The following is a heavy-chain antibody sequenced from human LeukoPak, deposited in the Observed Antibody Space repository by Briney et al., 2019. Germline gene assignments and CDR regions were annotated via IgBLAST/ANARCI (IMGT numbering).Heavy chain of an antibody. Sequence: SETLSLTCAVYGGSFSGYYWSWIRQPPGKGLEWIGEINHSGSTNYNPSLKSRVTISADTSKNQFSLKLSSVTAADTAVYYCARAYDSSGYYYVFWFDPWGQGTLVTVSS. CDR2: INHSGST. J-gene: IGHJ5*02. CDR1: GGSFSGYY. V-gene: IGHV4-34*01. CDR3: ARAYDSSGYYYVFWFDP. D-gene: IGHD3-22*01.